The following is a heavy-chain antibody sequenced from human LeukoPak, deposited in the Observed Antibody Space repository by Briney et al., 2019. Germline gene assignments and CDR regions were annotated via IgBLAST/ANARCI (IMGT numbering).Heavy chain of an antibody. Sequence: GRSLRLSCAASGFTFSSYDMHWVRQPTGKGLEWVSGIGTAGDTYYLGSVRGRLTVSRENAKNSLYLQMNNLRAGDTAVYYCARTRRRFGESLGQYGMDVWGQGTTVTVSS. J-gene: IGHJ6*02. V-gene: IGHV3-13*01. CDR1: GFTFSSYD. CDR2: IGTAGDT. CDR3: ARTRRRFGESLGQYGMDV. D-gene: IGHD3-10*01.